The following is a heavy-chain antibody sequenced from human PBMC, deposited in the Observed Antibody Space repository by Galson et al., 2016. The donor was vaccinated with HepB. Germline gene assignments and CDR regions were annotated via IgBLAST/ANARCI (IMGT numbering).Heavy chain of an antibody. Sequence: SLRLSCAASGFTVTRSYTTWVRQAPGKGLEWVSVIYTSGATYYADSVKGRLIMSRNNAKNTVDLQMSSLRTEDTAVYYCARGLVGSTTAFDSWGQGTLVAVSS. CDR3: ARGLVGSTTAFDS. CDR1: GFTVTRSY. D-gene: IGHD2/OR15-2a*01. V-gene: IGHV3-53*04. CDR2: IYTSGAT. J-gene: IGHJ4*02.